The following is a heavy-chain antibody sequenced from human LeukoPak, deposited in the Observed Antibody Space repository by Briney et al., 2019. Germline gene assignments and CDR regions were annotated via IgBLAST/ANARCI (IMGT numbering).Heavy chain of an antibody. D-gene: IGHD2-15*01. CDR3: AKGQYCSGGSCYGHSDS. CDR1: GFTFDDCA. V-gene: IGHV3-43*02. CDR2: ISGDSGST. Sequence: GGSLRLSCAASGFTFDDCAMHWVRQAPGKGLEWVSLISGDSGSTYYADSVKGRFTISRDNSKNSLFLQMNSLRTEDTALYYCAKGQYCSGGSCYGHSDSWGQGTLVTVSS. J-gene: IGHJ4*02.